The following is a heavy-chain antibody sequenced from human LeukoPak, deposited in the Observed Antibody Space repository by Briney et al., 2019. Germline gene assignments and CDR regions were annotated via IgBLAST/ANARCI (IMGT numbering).Heavy chain of an antibody. V-gene: IGHV3-7*01. CDR3: ARGARGFDY. J-gene: IGHJ4*02. CDR2: IKQDGSEK. CDR1: GFTFSIYW. Sequence: PGGSLRLSCAASGFTFSIYWMSWVHQAPGKGLEWVANIKQDGSEKYYVDSVKGRLTISRDNGRNSLYLQMNSLRAEDTAVYYCARGARGFDYWGQGTLVTVSS.